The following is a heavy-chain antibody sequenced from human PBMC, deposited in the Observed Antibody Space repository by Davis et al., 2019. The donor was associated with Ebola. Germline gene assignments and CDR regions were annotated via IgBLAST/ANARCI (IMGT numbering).Heavy chain of an antibody. CDR2: IYHSGST. V-gene: IGHV4-34*01. CDR1: GGSFSGYY. D-gene: IGHD6-19*01. Sequence: SQTLSLTCAVYGGSFSGYYWSWIRQPPGKGLEWIGEIYHSGSTNYNPSLKSRVTISVDKSKNQFSLKLSSVTAADTAVYSCARTPMDSSGLGYWGQGTLVTVSS. CDR3: ARTPMDSSGLGY. J-gene: IGHJ4*02.